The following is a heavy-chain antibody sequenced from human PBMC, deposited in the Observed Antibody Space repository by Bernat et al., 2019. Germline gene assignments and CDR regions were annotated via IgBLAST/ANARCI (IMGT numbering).Heavy chain of an antibody. CDR1: GFTFSSYS. CDR3: AAKLLWFGELN. CDR2: ISSSSSTI. J-gene: IGHJ4*02. D-gene: IGHD3-10*01. Sequence: EVQLVESVGGLVQPGGSLRLSCAASGFTFSSYSMNWVRQAPGKGLEWVSYISSSSSTIYYADSVKGRFTISRDNAKNSLYLQMNSLRAEDTAVYYCAAKLLWFGELNWGQGTLVTVSS. V-gene: IGHV3-48*01.